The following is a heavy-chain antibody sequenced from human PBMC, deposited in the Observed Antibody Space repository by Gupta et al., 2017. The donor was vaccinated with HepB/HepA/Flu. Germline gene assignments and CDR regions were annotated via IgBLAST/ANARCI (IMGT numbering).Heavy chain of an antibody. D-gene: IGHD3-22*01. Sequence: GQLVESGGGLVQPGGSLRLSCAASGFTFRSYSMNWVRQAPGKGLEWVSYISSGSSTIYYEDSVKGRFTISRDNAKNSLYPQMNSLRDEDTAVYYCASVTYFDDSSYFDYWGQGTLVTVSS. CDR3: ASVTYFDDSSYFDY. CDR1: GFTFRSYS. CDR2: ISSGSSTI. J-gene: IGHJ4*02. V-gene: IGHV3-48*02.